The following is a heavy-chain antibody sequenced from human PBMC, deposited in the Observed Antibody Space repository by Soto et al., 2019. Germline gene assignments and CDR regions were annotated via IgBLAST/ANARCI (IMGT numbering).Heavy chain of an antibody. V-gene: IGHV3-23*01. CDR1: GFTFSSYA. CDR3: ARALGYCSSTSCYAFDI. CDR2: ISGSGGST. Sequence: PGGSLRLSCAASGFTFSSYAMSWVRQAPGKGLEWVSAISGSGGSTYYADSVKGRFTISRDNSKNTLYLQMNSLRAEDTAVYYCARALGYCSSTSCYAFDIWGQGTMVTVSS. J-gene: IGHJ3*02. D-gene: IGHD2-2*01.